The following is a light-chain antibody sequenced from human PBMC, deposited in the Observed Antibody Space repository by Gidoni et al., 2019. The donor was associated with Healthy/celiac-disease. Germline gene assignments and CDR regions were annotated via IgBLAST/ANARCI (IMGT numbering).Light chain of an antibody. J-gene: IGLJ2*01. CDR2: QDS. V-gene: IGLV3-1*01. CDR1: KLGDKY. CDR3: QAWDSSTVV. Sequence: SSELTPPPSVSVSPGQTASITCPGDKLGDKYACWSQQKPGQSPVLVIYQDSKRPSGITERFAGSNSGNTATLTSGGTQAMDEADYYGQAWDSSTVVFGGGTKLTVL.